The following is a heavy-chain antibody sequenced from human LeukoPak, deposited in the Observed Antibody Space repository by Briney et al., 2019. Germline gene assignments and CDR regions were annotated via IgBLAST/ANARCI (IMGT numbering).Heavy chain of an antibody. V-gene: IGHV3-23*01. D-gene: IGHD3-10*01. Sequence: GGSLRLSCAASGFTFSSYAMSWVRQAPGKGLEGVSAISGSGGSTYYADSVKGRFTISRDNSKNTLYLQMNSLSAEDTAVYYCAKDNRVYYGSGARGYYMDVWGKGTTVTVSS. CDR2: ISGSGGST. CDR3: AKDNRVYYGSGARGYYMDV. J-gene: IGHJ6*03. CDR1: GFTFSSYA.